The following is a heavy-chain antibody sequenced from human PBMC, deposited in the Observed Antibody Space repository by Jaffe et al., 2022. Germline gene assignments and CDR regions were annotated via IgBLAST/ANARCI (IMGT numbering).Heavy chain of an antibody. CDR3: ARHPGPRYSSSWYYFDY. CDR1: GGSISSSSYY. Sequence: QLQLQESGPGLVKPSETLSLTCTVSGGSISSSSYYWGWIRQPPGKGLEWIGSIYYSGSTYYNPSLKSRVTISVDTSKNQFSLKLSSVTAADTAVYYCARHPGPRYSSSWYYFDYWGQGTLVTVSS. J-gene: IGHJ4*02. D-gene: IGHD6-13*01. V-gene: IGHV4-39*01. CDR2: IYYSGST.